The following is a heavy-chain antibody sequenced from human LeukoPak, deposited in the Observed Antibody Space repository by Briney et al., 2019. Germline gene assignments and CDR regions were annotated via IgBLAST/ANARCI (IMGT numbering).Heavy chain of an antibody. V-gene: IGHV3-74*01. Sequence: GGSLRLSCAASGISFSDFWMHWVRQAPGKGLVWVSRINSDGSSTSYADPVRGRFTISRDNAKNTLFLQMNSLRAEDTAVYYCAKSYFLGSGIHAFDIWGQGTMVIVSS. CDR2: INSDGSST. J-gene: IGHJ3*02. D-gene: IGHD3-10*01. CDR1: GISFSDFW. CDR3: AKSYFLGSGIHAFDI.